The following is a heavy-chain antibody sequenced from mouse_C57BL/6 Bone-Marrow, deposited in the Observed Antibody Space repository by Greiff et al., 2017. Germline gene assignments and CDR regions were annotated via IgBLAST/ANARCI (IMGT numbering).Heavy chain of an antibody. CDR2: IWSGGST. CDR3: ARLYDSYFDF. J-gene: IGHJ1*03. Sequence: VKLMESGPGLVQPSQSLSITCTVSGFSLTSYGVHWVRQSPGKGLEWLGVIWSGGSTDYNAAFISRLSISKDNSKSLVFFKMNRLQADDTAIYYCARLYDSYFDFWGTGTPVTVSS. CDR1: GFSLTSYG. V-gene: IGHV2-2*01. D-gene: IGHD1-1*01.